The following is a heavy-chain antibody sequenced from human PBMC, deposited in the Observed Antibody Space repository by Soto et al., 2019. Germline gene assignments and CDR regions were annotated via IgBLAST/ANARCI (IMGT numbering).Heavy chain of an antibody. CDR1: GGSITNNNYY. J-gene: IGHJ4*02. V-gene: IGHV4-30-4*01. CDR3: ARGPTSDKVDY. Sequence: LSETLSLTCTVSGGSITNNNYYWSWIRQPPGKGLEWIGHMYNSGTTYSHPSLKGRVTISGDTSKNQFSLNLSSVTAADTSVYYCARGPTSDKVDYWGQRTLVTVSS. CDR2: MYNSGTT.